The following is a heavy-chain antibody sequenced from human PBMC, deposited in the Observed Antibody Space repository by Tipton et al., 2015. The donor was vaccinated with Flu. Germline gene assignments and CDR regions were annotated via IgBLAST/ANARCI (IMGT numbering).Heavy chain of an antibody. V-gene: IGHV4-4*07. CDR1: GGSISSYY. Sequence: TLSLTCTVSGGSISSYYWSWIRRPAGKGLEWIGRIYTSGSTNYNPSLKSRVTMSVDTSKNQFSLKLSSVTAADTAVYYCARDVRSHYYYYMDVWGKGTTVTVSS. CDR2: IYTSGST. CDR3: ARDVRSHYYYYMDV. D-gene: IGHD2/OR15-2a*01. J-gene: IGHJ6*03.